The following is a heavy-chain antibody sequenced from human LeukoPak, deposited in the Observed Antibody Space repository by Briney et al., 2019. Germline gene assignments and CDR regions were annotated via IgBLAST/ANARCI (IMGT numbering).Heavy chain of an antibody. V-gene: IGHV3-21*03. J-gene: IGHJ5*02. Sequence: PGGSLRLSCPASGFTFSNYNMNWARQAPGKGLEWVSSISSSSSYIYYADSVRGRFTISRDNAKNSLYLQMISLRAEDTAVYYCATDFYDITWAQEPLVPV. D-gene: IGHD3-22*01. CDR2: ISSSSSYI. CDR3: ATDFYDIT. CDR1: GFTFSNYN.